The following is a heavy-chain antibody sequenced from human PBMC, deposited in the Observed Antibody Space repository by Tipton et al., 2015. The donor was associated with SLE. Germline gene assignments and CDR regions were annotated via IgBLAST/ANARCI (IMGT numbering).Heavy chain of an antibody. CDR2: IHHSGST. V-gene: IGHV4-4*02. CDR1: GGSIITTNR. Sequence: TLSLTCDVSGGSIITTNRWSWLRQPPGKGLEWIGEIHHSGSTNYNPSLESRVTMSVDKSKNQFSLKVRSVTAADTAMYYCAKEGTAVAGIEFWGQGTLVTVSP. J-gene: IGHJ4*02. D-gene: IGHD6-19*01. CDR3: AKEGTAVAGIEF.